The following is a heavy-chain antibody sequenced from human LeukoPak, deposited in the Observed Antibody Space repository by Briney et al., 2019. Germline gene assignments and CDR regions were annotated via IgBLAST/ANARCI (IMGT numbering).Heavy chain of an antibody. CDR2: IYYSGST. V-gene: IGHV4-39*07. CDR3: AQTRRYSCGRGAFDI. Sequence: SETLSLTCTVSGGSISSSSYYWGWIRQPPGKGLEWIGSIYYSGSTYYNPSLKSRVTISVDTSKNQFSLKLSSVTAADTAVYYCAQTRRYSCGRGAFDIWGQGTMVTVSS. D-gene: IGHD5-18*01. J-gene: IGHJ3*02. CDR1: GGSISSSSYY.